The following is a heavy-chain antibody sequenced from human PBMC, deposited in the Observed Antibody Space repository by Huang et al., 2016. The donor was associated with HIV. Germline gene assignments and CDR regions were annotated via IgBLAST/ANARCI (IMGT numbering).Heavy chain of an antibody. J-gene: IGHJ4*02. Sequence: QVQLVQSGAEVKKPGASVQVSCKASGYTFANYDITWVRQARGQGLEWMGWMNPYTGNTGYGQKFRGRVTFTRNTSNTTAYMELSSLRSEDTAIYYCARGRMVAEYWGQGTLVIVSS. CDR1: GYTFANYD. CDR2: MNPYTGNT. CDR3: ARGRMVAEY. V-gene: IGHV1-8*01. D-gene: IGHD5-12*01.